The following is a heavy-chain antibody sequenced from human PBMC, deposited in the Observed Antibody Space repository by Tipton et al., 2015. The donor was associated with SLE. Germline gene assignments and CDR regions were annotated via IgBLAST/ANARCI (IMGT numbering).Heavy chain of an antibody. D-gene: IGHD3-10*01. Sequence: TLSLTCTFSGGSISHYYWSWIRQSPERGLEWIGYIYNSGSTTYNPSLKSRVTISQEKSKNQISLRLRSVTAADTAVYYCARGARGREYYYYYMDVWGKGTSVTVSS. CDR3: ARGARGREYYYYYMDV. CDR1: GGSISHYY. J-gene: IGHJ6*03. V-gene: IGHV4-59*12. CDR2: IYNSGST.